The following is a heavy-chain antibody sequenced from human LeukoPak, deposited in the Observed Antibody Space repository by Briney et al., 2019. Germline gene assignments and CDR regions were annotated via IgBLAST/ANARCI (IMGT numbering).Heavy chain of an antibody. D-gene: IGHD1-20*01. CDR3: ARRITGPRSRPKRSNWFDP. Sequence: SETLSLTCAVYGGSFSGYYWSWIRQPPGKGPEWIGEINHSGSTNYNPSLKSRVTISVDTSKNQFSLKLSSVTAADTAVYYCARRITGPRSRPKRSNWFDPWGQGTLVTVSS. V-gene: IGHV4-34*01. CDR1: GGSFSGYY. CDR2: INHSGST. J-gene: IGHJ5*02.